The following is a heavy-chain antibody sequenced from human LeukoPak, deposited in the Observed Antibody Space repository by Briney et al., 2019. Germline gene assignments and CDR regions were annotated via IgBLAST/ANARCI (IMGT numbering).Heavy chain of an antibody. CDR1: GFTFSSYW. CDR3: AKGGGDDSSGYKKNWFDP. Sequence: PGGSLRLSCAASGFTFSSYWVHWVRQAPGKGLVWVSRINSDGSSTSYADSVKGRFTISRDNAKNTLYLQMNSLRAEDTAVYYCAKGGGDDSSGYKKNWFDPWGQGTLVTVSS. D-gene: IGHD3-22*01. V-gene: IGHV3-74*01. J-gene: IGHJ5*02. CDR2: INSDGSST.